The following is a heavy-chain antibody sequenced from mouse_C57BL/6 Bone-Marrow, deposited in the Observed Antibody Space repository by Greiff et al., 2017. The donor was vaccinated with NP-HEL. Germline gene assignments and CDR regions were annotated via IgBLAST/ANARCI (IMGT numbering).Heavy chain of an antibody. J-gene: IGHJ2*01. CDR3: ARNRLRYFDY. CDR2: INYDGSST. V-gene: IGHV5-16*01. D-gene: IGHD1-1*01. CDR1: GFTFSDYY. Sequence: EVKLMESEGGLVQPGSSMKLSCTASGFTFSDYYMAWVRQVPEKGLEWVANINYDGSSTYYLDSLKSRFIISRDNAKNILYLQMSSLKSEDTAAYYCARNRLRYFDYWGQGTTLTVSS.